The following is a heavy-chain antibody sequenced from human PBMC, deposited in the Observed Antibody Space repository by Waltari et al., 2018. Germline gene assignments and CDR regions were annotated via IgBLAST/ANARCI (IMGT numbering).Heavy chain of an antibody. J-gene: IGHJ5*02. CDR2: INPNSGGT. Sequence: QVQLVQSGAEVKTPGASVKVSCKASGYTFTGYYMHWVRQAPGQGLEWMGWINPNSGGTNYAQKFQGRVTMTRDTSISTAYMELSRLRSDDTAVYYCAREGIAAPRLQGWFDPWGQGTLVTVSS. D-gene: IGHD6-6*01. V-gene: IGHV1-2*02. CDR3: AREGIAAPRLQGWFDP. CDR1: GYTFTGYY.